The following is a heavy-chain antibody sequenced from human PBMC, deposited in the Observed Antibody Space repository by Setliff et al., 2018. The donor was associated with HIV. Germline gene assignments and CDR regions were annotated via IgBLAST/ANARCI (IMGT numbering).Heavy chain of an antibody. CDR3: ARDTLKLEYSSSKYYYYMDV. J-gene: IGHJ6*03. CDR2: IYFSGST. CDR1: GGSISSGDYY. Sequence: PSETLSLTCTVSGGSISSGDYYWSWIRQLPGKGLEWIGYIYFSGSTYYNPSLKSRVTISVETSKNQFSLKLSSVTAADTAVYYCARDTLKLEYSSSKYYYYMDVWGKGTTVTV. V-gene: IGHV4-31*03. D-gene: IGHD6-6*01.